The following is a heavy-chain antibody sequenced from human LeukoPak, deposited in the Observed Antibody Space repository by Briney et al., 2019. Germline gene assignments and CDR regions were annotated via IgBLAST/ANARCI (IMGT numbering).Heavy chain of an antibody. CDR2: ISAYNGNT. CDR1: GYTFTIYG. J-gene: IGHJ3*02. D-gene: IGHD3-3*01. CDR3: ARIKTYYDFWSGYIFDI. Sequence: ASVKVCCNASGYTFTIYGISWERQAPGQRLGWMGWISAYNGNTNYAQTLQGRVTMTTDTSTSTAYMELRSLRSDDTAVYYCARIKTYYDFWSGYIFDIWGQGTMVTVSS. V-gene: IGHV1-18*01.